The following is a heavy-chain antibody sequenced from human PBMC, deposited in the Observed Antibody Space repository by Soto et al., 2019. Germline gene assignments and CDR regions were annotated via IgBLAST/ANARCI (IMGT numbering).Heavy chain of an antibody. Sequence: SCPTLVNPTQTLTLTCSFSGFSLSVYGVRVIWFRQPPGETLEWLALIHWNDDKRYSPYLKSRLTITKDTSKNQVDLTLTNLDPLDTGTYFCAHTKDSSGFLTSWGQGIMVTVYS. D-gene: IGHD3-22*01. CDR3: AHTKDSSGFLTS. V-gene: IGHV2-5*01. J-gene: IGHJ5*02. CDR2: IHWNDDK. CDR1: GFSLSVYGVR.